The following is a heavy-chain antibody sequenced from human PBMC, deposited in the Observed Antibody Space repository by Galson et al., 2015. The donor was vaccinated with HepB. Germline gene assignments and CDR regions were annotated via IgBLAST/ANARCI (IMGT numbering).Heavy chain of an antibody. CDR1: GFIFDDYT. CDR3: AKDMGHGDYGWAFDV. Sequence: SLRLSCAASGFIFDDYTMHWVRQVPGEGLEWVSRISWNSGNIGYADSVNGRFTISRDNAETSLYLQMDSLRAEDTALYYCAKDMGHGDYGWAFDVWGQGTMVIVSS. V-gene: IGHV3-9*01. CDR2: ISWNSGNI. D-gene: IGHD4-17*01. J-gene: IGHJ3*01.